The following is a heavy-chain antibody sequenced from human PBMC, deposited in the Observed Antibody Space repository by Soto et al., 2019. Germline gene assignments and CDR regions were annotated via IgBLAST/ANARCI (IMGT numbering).Heavy chain of an antibody. CDR2: ISSSSSYI. Sequence: EVQLVESGGGLVKPGGSLRLSCAASGFTFSSYSMNWVRQAPGKGLEWVSSISSSSSYIYYADSVKGRFTISRDNGKNSLYLQMNSLRAEDTAVYYCARDLPVDTAMAGGRDVWGHVTTFTVSS. J-gene: IGHJ6*02. CDR3: ARDLPVDTAMAGGRDV. CDR1: GFTFSSYS. V-gene: IGHV3-21*01. D-gene: IGHD5-18*01.